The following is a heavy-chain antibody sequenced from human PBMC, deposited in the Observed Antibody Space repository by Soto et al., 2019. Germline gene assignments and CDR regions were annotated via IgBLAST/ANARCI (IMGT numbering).Heavy chain of an antibody. CDR2: ISVYNGHT. V-gene: IGHV1-18*01. CDR1: GYTFANYG. Sequence: ASVKVSCKALGYTFANYGISWVRQAPGQGLEWMGWISVYNGHTNYAQKFQGRVTMTTDTITRTAYMELRTLRYDDTAVYYCARGSPYCTNGVCNNWFDPWGQGTLVTVSS. J-gene: IGHJ5*02. CDR3: ARGSPYCTNGVCNNWFDP. D-gene: IGHD2-8*01.